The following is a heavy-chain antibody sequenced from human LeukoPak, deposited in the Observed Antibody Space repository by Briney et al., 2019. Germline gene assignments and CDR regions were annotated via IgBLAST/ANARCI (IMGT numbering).Heavy chain of an antibody. J-gene: IGHJ4*02. V-gene: IGHV1-69*05. CDR1: GGTFSSYA. D-gene: IGHD3-10*01. CDR2: IIPIFGTA. Sequence: ASVKVSCKASGGTFSSYAISWGRQAPGQGLEWMGGIIPIFGTANYAQKFQGRVTITTDESTSTAYMELSSLRSEDTAVYYCARGVAGLLWFGEPPYYWGQGTLVTVSS. CDR3: ARGVAGLLWFGEPPYY.